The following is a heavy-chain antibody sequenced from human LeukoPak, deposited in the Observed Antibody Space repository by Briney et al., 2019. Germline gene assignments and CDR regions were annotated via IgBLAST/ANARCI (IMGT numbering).Heavy chain of an antibody. V-gene: IGHV3-23*01. D-gene: IGHD3-10*01. Sequence: GGSLRLSCAASGLTFGTFRSYAMDCVRQAPGKGLVWVSGISGSDGGTYYAESVKGRFTISRDNSKNMLYLQVNTLRAEDTAVYYCAKGRDFYGLGSESWGQGTLVTVSS. CDR1: GLTFGTFRSYA. CDR2: ISGSDGGT. J-gene: IGHJ5*02. CDR3: AKGRDFYGLGSES.